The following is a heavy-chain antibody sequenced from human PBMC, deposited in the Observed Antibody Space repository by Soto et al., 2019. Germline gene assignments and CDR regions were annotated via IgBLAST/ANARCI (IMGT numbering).Heavy chain of an antibody. V-gene: IGHV1-69*13. D-gene: IGHD2-15*01. CDR3: ARFLGSALNYYGMDV. CDR1: GGTFSSYA. Sequence: GASVKVSCKASGGTFSSYAISWVRQAPGQGLEWMGGIIPIFGTANYAQKFQGRVTITADESTSTAYMELSSLRSEDTAVYYCARFLGSALNYYGMDVWGQGTTVTVSS. J-gene: IGHJ6*02. CDR2: IIPIFGTA.